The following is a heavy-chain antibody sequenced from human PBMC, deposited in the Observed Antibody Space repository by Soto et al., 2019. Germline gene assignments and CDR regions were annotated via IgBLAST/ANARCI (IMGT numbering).Heavy chain of an antibody. CDR1: GGSISSSRYY. Sequence: SETLSLTCTVSGGSISSSRYYWGWIRQPPGKGLEWIGSMYYRGSTYYNPSLKSRVTISVDTSKNQFSLKLSSVTAADTAVYYCARQTMYYDFWSGPNWFDPWGQGTLVTV. CDR2: MYYRGST. CDR3: ARQTMYYDFWSGPNWFDP. J-gene: IGHJ5*02. D-gene: IGHD3-3*01. V-gene: IGHV4-39*01.